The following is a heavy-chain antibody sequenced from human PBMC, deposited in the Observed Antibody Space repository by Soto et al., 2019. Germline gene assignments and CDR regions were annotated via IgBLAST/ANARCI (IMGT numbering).Heavy chain of an antibody. CDR2: ITTYSTSI. Sequence: EVQLVESGGGLVKPGGSLRLSCAASGFTFSSYSMNWVRQAPGEGLEWVSSITTYSTSIYYADSVKGRFTISRDNAKNSRVLQMNSLRAEDTAVYYWARGYGDYIPDAFNIWGQGTMVTVSS. CDR3: ARGYGDYIPDAFNI. D-gene: IGHD4-17*01. J-gene: IGHJ3*02. CDR1: GFTFSSYS. V-gene: IGHV3-21*01.